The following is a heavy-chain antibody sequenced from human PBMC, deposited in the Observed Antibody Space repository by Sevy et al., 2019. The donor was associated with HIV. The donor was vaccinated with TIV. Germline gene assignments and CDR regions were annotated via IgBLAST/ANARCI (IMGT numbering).Heavy chain of an antibody. J-gene: IGHJ3*02. V-gene: IGHV3-53*01. CDR3: ASQLGIGAFDI. CDR1: GLSVSRNY. Sequence: SGSLRLSCAASGLSVSRNYLSWVRQAPGKGLEWVSVIYAGGSTYYAESVKGRFTVSRDKAKNTLYYQMNSLRAEDTAVYYCASQLGIGAFDIWGQGTMVSVSS. D-gene: IGHD7-27*01. CDR2: IYAGGST.